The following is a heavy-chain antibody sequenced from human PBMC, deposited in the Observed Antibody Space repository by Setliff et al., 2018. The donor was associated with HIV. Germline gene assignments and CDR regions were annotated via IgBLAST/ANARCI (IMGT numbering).Heavy chain of an antibody. Sequence: PSETLSLTCTVSGGSITGHYWSWIRQPPGKGLEWIGYIHYSGSSNYNPSLKSRVSISVDTSKKQVSLKLNSVTAADTAVYYCARDSTQHSGSYSGYWGQGTLVTVSS. V-gene: IGHV4-59*11. J-gene: IGHJ4*02. D-gene: IGHD1-26*01. CDR2: IHYSGSS. CDR1: GGSITGHY. CDR3: ARDSTQHSGSYSGY.